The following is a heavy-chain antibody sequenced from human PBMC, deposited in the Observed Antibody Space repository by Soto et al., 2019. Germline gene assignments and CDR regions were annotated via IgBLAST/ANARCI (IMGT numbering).Heavy chain of an antibody. Sequence: GGSLRLSCAASGFTVSNYAMSWVRQAPGKGLEWVSTISGSGGTTYYADSMKGRCTMSRDNSKSTLFLQMDSLRAEDTAIYYCAKEGTHYDFWSGYFDYWGQGALVTVSS. J-gene: IGHJ4*02. CDR3: AKEGTHYDFWSGYFDY. CDR1: GFTVSNYA. V-gene: IGHV3-23*01. CDR2: ISGSGGTT. D-gene: IGHD3-3*01.